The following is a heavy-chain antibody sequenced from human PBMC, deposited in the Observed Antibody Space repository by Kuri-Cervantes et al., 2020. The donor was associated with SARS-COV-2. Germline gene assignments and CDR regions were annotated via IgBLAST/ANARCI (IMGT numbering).Heavy chain of an antibody. CDR1: EFRLGYSN. Sequence: GGSLRLSCAASEFRLGYSNMNWVRQAPGKGLEWVSTITAGGGAYYGDSVRGRLTISRDNAKNILFLQMNSLRAEDTAVYYCAKNRPAYCGGNCRRWYFDLWGRGTLVTVSS. J-gene: IGHJ2*01. CDR3: AKNRPAYCGGNCRRWYFDL. CDR2: ITAGGGA. V-gene: IGHV3-23*01. D-gene: IGHD2-21*01.